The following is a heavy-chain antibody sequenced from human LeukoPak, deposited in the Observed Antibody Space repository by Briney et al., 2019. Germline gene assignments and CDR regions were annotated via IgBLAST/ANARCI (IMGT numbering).Heavy chain of an antibody. CDR3: AELGITMIGGV. J-gene: IGHJ6*04. V-gene: IGHV3-48*04. D-gene: IGHD3-10*02. CDR1: GFTLSNYS. Sequence: GGSLRLSCAVSGFTLSNYSMNWVRQAPGKGLEWVSYISSSGSTIYYADSVKGRFTISRDNAKNSLYLQMNSLRAEATAVYYCAELGITMIGGVWGKGTTVTISS. CDR2: ISSSGSTI.